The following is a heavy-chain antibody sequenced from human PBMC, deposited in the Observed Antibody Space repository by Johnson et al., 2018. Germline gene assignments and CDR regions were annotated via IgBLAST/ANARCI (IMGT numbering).Heavy chain of an antibody. V-gene: IGHV3-23*04. Sequence: VQLVESGGGLVQXGGSXRLXCAASGFTFSSYAMSWVRQAPGKGLEWVSAISGSGGSTYYADSVKGRFTISRDNAKNSLYRQMNSLRAEDTAVYYCANVVAATRLDAFDIWGQGTMVTVSS. CDR1: GFTFSSYA. J-gene: IGHJ3*02. CDR3: ANVVAATRLDAFDI. D-gene: IGHD2-15*01. CDR2: ISGSGGST.